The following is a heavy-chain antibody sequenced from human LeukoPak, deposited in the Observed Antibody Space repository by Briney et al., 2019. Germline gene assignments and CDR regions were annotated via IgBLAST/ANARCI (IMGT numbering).Heavy chain of an antibody. CDR2: INPNSNVT. J-gene: IGHJ4*02. CDR3: ARTDLDY. CDR1: GYSFTGYY. V-gene: IGHV1-2*02. D-gene: IGHD3/OR15-3a*01. Sequence: GASVKVSCKASGYSFTGYYMHWVRQAPGQGLEWMGWINPNSNVTNYAQKFQGRVTMTRDTSITTAYMELSRLRFDDTAVYYCARTDLDYWGQGTLVTVSS.